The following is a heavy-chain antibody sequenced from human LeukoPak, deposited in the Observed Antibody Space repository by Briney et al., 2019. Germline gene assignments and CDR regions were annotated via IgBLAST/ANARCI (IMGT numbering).Heavy chain of an antibody. D-gene: IGHD2-15*01. V-gene: IGHV4-59*01. Sequence: ETLSLTCTVSGGSISSYYWSWIRQPPGKGLEWIGYIYYSGSTNYNPSLKSRVTISVDTSKNQFSLKLSSVTAADTAVYYCARLAAKTVEYWGQGTLVTVSS. CDR1: GGSISSYY. CDR3: ARLAAKTVEY. J-gene: IGHJ4*02. CDR2: IYYSGST.